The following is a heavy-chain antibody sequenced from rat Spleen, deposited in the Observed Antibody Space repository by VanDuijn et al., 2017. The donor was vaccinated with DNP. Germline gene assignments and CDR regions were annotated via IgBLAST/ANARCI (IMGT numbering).Heavy chain of an antibody. D-gene: IGHD1-11*01. CDR1: GFSLTSYG. J-gene: IGHJ3*01. CDR2: ISGGGIT. Sequence: QVQLKESGPGLVQPSQTLSLTCTVSGFSLTSYGVSWVRQPPGKGLEWIAAISGGGITYYNSALKSRLSISRDTSKSQVFLKMNSLQTEDTAIYFCTRDCPNYGGYSDIWFAYWGQGTLVTVSS. V-gene: IGHV2S12*01. CDR3: TRDCPNYGGYSDIWFAY.